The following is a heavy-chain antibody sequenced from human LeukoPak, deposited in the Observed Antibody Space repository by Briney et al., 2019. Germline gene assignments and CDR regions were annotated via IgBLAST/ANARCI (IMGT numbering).Heavy chain of an antibody. V-gene: IGHV3-21*01. D-gene: IGHD2-15*01. CDR1: GITVSRNY. J-gene: IGHJ6*02. Sequence: GGSLRLSCAASGITVSRNYLSWVRQAPGKGLEWVSSISSSSSYIYYADSVKGRFTISRDNAKNSLYLQLNSLRAEDTAVYYCAKEACGGSCFYGMDVWGQGTTVTVSS. CDR2: ISSSSSYI. CDR3: AKEACGGSCFYGMDV.